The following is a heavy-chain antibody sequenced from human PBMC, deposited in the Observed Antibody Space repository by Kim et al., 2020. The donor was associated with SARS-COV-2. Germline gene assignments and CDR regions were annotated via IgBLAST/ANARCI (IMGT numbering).Heavy chain of an antibody. CDR2: IYYSGST. D-gene: IGHD3-16*02. J-gene: IGHJ4*02. V-gene: IGHV4-39*01. CDR1: GGSISSSSYY. Sequence: SETLSLTCTVSGGSISSSSYYWGWIRQPPGKGLEWIGSIYYSGSTYYNPSLKSRVTISVDTSKNQFSLKLSSVTAADTAVYYCARQKAITFGGVIVIRGDYFDYWGQGTLVTVSS. CDR3: ARQKAITFGGVIVIRGDYFDY.